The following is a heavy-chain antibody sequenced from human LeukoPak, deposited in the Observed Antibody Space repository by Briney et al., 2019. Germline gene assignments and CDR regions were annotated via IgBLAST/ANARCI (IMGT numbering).Heavy chain of an antibody. CDR3: AKFRIRWTDSSSWGAFDI. D-gene: IGHD6-13*01. J-gene: IGHJ3*02. CDR1: GFTFDDYA. Sequence: PGRSLRLSCAASGFTFDDYAMHWVRQAPGKGLEWVSGISWNSGSIGYADSVKGRFTISRDNAKNSLYLQMNSLRAEDTALYYCAKFRIRWTDSSSWGAFDIWGQGTMVTVSS. CDR2: ISWNSGSI. V-gene: IGHV3-9*01.